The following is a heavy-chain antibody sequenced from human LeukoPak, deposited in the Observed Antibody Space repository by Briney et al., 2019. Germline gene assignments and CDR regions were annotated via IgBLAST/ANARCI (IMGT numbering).Heavy chain of an antibody. CDR3: AGQPPTYYYDSSGYQ. CDR1: GYSFTSYW. D-gene: IGHD3-22*01. J-gene: IGHJ4*02. V-gene: IGHV5-51*01. Sequence: GESLKISCKGSGYSFTSYWIGWVRQMPGKGLEWMGIIYPGDSDTRYSPSFQGQVTISADKSISTAYLQWSSLKASDTAMYYCAGQPPTYYYDSSGYQWGQGTLVTVSS. CDR2: IYPGDSDT.